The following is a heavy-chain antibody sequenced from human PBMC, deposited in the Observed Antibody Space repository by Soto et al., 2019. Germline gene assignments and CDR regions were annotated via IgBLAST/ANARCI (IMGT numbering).Heavy chain of an antibody. CDR2: IYYSGST. Sequence: PSETPSLTCTVSGGSISSYYWSWIRQPPGKGLEWIGYIYYSGSTNYNPSLKSRVTISVDTSKNQFSLKLSSVTAADTAVYYCARAYSSSFISYYYYGMDVWGQGTTVTVSS. CDR1: GGSISSYY. D-gene: IGHD6-6*01. J-gene: IGHJ6*02. CDR3: ARAYSSSFISYYYYGMDV. V-gene: IGHV4-59*01.